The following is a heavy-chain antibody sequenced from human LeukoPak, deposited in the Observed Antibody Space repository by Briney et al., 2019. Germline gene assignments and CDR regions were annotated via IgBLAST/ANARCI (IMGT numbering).Heavy chain of an antibody. CDR1: TFASSSYT. Sequence: GGSLRLSCATSTFASSSYTMNWVRQAPGKGLEWVSSISPSGNSKYHADSVKGRFTISRDNAENSLYMQMNSLRAEDTGVYYCVRDFLGESGAGGYWGQGTLVTVSS. J-gene: IGHJ4*02. V-gene: IGHV3-21*01. CDR3: VRDFLGESGAGGY. D-gene: IGHD3-10*01. CDR2: ISPSGNSK.